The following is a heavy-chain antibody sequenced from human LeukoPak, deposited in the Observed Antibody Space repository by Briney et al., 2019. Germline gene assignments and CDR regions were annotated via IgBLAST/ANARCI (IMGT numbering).Heavy chain of an antibody. CDR1: GGSISSSTNY. CDR2: ISHSGDT. V-gene: IGHV4-39*07. D-gene: IGHD7-27*01. J-gene: IGHJ4*02. CDR3: ARAQLTPHWAVFDS. Sequence: PSETLSLTCAVSGGSISSSTNYWSWIRQHPGKGLEWIGSISHSGDTYYTPSLKSRVTISVDTSRNQFSLKLSSVTAADTAMFYCARAQLTPHWAVFDSWGQGALVTVSS.